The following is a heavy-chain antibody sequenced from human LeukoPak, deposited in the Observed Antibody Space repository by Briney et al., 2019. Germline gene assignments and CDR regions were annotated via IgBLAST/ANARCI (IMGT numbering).Heavy chain of an antibody. CDR3: AREAHGSGTYYSDY. Sequence: ASVKVSCKASGYPFTCYYIHWVRQAPGQGPEWMGWINPNSGDTYYAQMFQGRVTMTRDTSITTAYMELSRLRSDDRAVYYCAREAHGSGTYYSDYWGQGTLVTVSS. V-gene: IGHV1-2*02. CDR2: INPNSGDT. J-gene: IGHJ4*02. D-gene: IGHD3-10*01. CDR1: GYPFTCYY.